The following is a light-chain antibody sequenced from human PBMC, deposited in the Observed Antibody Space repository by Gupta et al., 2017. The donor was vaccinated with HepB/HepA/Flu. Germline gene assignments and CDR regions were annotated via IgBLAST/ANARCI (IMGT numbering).Light chain of an antibody. J-gene: IGLJ1*01. Sequence: QSAPPQPPSASGSPGQPATTSCTGTSSDIGAYNLVSWYQQHPGKAPKLIIYDVFQRPSGVPDRFSGSKSGNTASLTVSGLQAEDEADYYCFSYAGNDNWVFGGGTKVTVL. V-gene: IGLV2-8*01. CDR1: SSDIGAYNL. CDR3: FSYAGNDNWV. CDR2: DVF.